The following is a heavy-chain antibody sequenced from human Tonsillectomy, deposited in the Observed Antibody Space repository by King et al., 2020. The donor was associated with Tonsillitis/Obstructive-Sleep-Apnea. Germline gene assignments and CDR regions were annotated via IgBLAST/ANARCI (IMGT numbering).Heavy chain of an antibody. CDR3: ARNGAAAESPFDY. D-gene: IGHD2-15*01. V-gene: IGHV3-33*01. CDR2: IWYDGSYK. Sequence: VQLVESGGGVVQPGRSLRLSCAASGFTFSSYGMHWVRQAPGKGLEWVAVIWYDGSYKYYAASVKGGITISRDNCKNTLYLQMNNLRAEDTAVYYCARNGAAAESPFDYWGQGTLVTVAS. J-gene: IGHJ4*02. CDR1: GFTFSSYG.